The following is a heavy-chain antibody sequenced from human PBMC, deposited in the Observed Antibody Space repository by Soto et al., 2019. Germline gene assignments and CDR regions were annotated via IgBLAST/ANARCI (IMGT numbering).Heavy chain of an antibody. V-gene: IGHV3-33*01. D-gene: IGHD3-10*01. CDR1: GFTFSSYG. CDR3: ARDSWFGELFSEVGYFDY. J-gene: IGHJ4*02. Sequence: QVQLVESGGGVVQPGRSLRLSCAASGFTFSSYGMHWVRQAPGKGLEWVAVIWYDGSNKYYADSVKGRFTISRDNSKNTLYLQMNRLRAEDTAVYYCARDSWFGELFSEVGYFDYWGQGTLVTVSS. CDR2: IWYDGSNK.